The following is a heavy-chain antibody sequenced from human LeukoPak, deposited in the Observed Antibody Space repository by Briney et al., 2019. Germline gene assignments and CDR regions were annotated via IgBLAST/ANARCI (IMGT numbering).Heavy chain of an antibody. Sequence: SETLSLTCTVSGGSISIPAFHWGWIRQPPGKALEWIGSISNGGTTDYNPSLKSRVTISLDASKNEFSLKLNSVTAADTAMFFCARLARVFAYCSSGPCPDYYMDVWGEGTTVTVSS. CDR3: ARLARVFAYCSSGPCPDYYMDV. CDR2: ISNGGTT. D-gene: IGHD2-15*01. V-gene: IGHV4-39*01. J-gene: IGHJ6*03. CDR1: GGSISIPAFH.